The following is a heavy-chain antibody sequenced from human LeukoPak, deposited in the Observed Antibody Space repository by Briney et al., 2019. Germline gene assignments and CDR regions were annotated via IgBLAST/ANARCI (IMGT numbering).Heavy chain of an antibody. CDR2: IYYSGST. D-gene: IGHD3-9*01. CDR1: GGSISSSSYY. V-gene: IGHV4-39*01. CDR3: AVRGPLRYFDWLFYYGMDV. J-gene: IGHJ6*02. Sequence: SETLSLTCTVSGGSISSSSYYWDWIRQPPGKGLEWIGSIYYSGSTYYNPSLKSRVTISVDTSKNQFSLKLGSVTAADTAVYYCAVRGPLRYFDWLFYYGMDVWGQGTTVTVSS.